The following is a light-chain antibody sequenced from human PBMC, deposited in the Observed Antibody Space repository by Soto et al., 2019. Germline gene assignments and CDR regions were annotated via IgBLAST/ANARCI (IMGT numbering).Light chain of an antibody. CDR1: QSVSSSD. Sequence: EIVLTQSPGTLSLSPGEWATLSCRASQSVSSSDLAWYQQKPGQAPRLLIYGASSRATGIPDRFSGSGSGTDFSLTISTLESEDFAVYYCQQYGTSPPYTFGQGTKLEI. CDR3: QQYGTSPPYT. CDR2: GAS. J-gene: IGKJ2*01. V-gene: IGKV3-20*01.